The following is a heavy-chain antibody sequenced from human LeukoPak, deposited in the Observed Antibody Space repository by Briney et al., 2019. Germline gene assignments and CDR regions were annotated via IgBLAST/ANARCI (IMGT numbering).Heavy chain of an antibody. CDR1: GFTFDDYA. Sequence: PGGSLRLSCAASGFTFDDYAMHWVRQAPGKGLEWVSLISWDGGSTYYADSVKGRFTISRDNSKNSLYLQMNSLRAEDTALYYCAKDKSPYGDYGEFDYWGQGTLVTVSS. CDR3: AKDKSPYGDYGEFDY. D-gene: IGHD4-17*01. CDR2: ISWDGGST. J-gene: IGHJ4*02. V-gene: IGHV3-43D*03.